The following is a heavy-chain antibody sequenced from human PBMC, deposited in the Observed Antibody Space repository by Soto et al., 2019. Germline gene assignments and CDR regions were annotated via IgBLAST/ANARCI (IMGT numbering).Heavy chain of an antibody. Sequence: QVQLVQSGAEVKKPGSSVKVSCKASGGTFSSYTISWVRQAPGQGLEWMGRIIPILGIANYAQKFQGRVTITADKSTSTAYREMSSLRSEDTSVYYCARSDSISSVSYYYYYMDVWGKGTTVTVSS. CDR1: GGTFSSYT. CDR3: ARSDSISSVSYYYYYMDV. D-gene: IGHD6-6*01. V-gene: IGHV1-69*02. J-gene: IGHJ6*03. CDR2: IIPILGIA.